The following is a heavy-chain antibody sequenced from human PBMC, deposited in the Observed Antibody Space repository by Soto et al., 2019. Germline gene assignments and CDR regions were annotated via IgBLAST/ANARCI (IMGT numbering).Heavy chain of an antibody. CDR3: ASRTSGWYFDY. CDR2: IYHSGTT. V-gene: IGHV4-31*03. J-gene: IGHJ4*02. Sequence: SETLSLTCTVSGGSISSGGYYWSWIRQHPGKGLEWIGYIYHSGTTYYNPSLKSRVTISVDTSKNQFSLKLTSVTAADTAVYYCASRTSGWYFDYWGQGTLVTVSS. CDR1: GGSISSGGYY. D-gene: IGHD6-19*01.